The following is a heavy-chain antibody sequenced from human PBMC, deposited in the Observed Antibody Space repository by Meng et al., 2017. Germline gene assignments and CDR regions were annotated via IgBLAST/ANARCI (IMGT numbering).Heavy chain of an antibody. D-gene: IGHD6-13*01. CDR1: GYTFPDYW. CDR2: INPKSGDT. CDR3: ARDEDISAAGKLFGDY. J-gene: IGHJ4*02. V-gene: IGHV1-2*06. Sequence: QVQVGQSGAEVKKPGASVKVSGYASGYTFPDYWLHWVRRAPGQGLEWMGRINPKSGDTHYAQRFQGRVTMTGDTSISTAYMELSGLRSDDTAMYYCARDEDISAAGKLFGDYWGQGTLVTVSS.